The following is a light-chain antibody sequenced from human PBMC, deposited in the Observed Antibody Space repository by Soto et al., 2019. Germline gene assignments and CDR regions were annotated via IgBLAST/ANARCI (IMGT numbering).Light chain of an antibody. CDR3: SSHTSYSTRV. J-gene: IGLJ1*01. CDR1: SSDVGGYNY. V-gene: IGLV2-14*01. CDR2: EVS. Sequence: SDLTQPASVTGSAGQASGISCTGTSSDVGGYNYVSWYQQHPGKAPKLMINEVSNRPSGISDRFSGSKSGNTASLTISGLQADDEADYYCSSHTSYSTRVFGTGTKVTVL.